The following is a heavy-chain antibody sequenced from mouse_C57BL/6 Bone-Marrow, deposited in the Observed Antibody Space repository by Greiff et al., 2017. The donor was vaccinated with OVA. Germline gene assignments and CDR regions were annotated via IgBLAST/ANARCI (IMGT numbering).Heavy chain of an antibody. D-gene: IGHD1-1*01. CDR1: GYSFTSYY. V-gene: IGHV1-66*01. CDR3: ARARIYYYGRYAMDY. CDR2: IYPGSGNT. Sequence: QVQLQQSGPELVKPGASVKISCKASGYSFTSYYIHWVKQRPGQGLEWIGWIYPGSGNTKYNEKFKGKATLTADTSSSTTFMQLINLTSEDSAVYYCARARIYYYGRYAMDYWGQGTSVTVSS. J-gene: IGHJ4*01.